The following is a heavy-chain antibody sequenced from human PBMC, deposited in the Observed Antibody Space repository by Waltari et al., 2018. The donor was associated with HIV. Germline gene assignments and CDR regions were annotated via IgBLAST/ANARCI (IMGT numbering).Heavy chain of an antibody. CDR3: ARVWYSSSRGEPDY. V-gene: IGHV3-21*01. CDR1: GFPFRSYS. CDR2: SSSSGSYR. D-gene: IGHD6-13*01. Sequence: EVQLVESGGGLVKHGGYLRLSCVVSGFPFRSYSMDWVVQAPGKGREGVSSSSSSGSYRYYANSLKVRFTSSRDNAKNSLYRQMNSLRAEDTAVYYCARVWYSSSRGEPDYWGQGALVTVSS. J-gene: IGHJ4*02.